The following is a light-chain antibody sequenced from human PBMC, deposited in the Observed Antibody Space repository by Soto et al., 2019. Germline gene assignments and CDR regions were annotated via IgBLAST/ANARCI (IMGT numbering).Light chain of an antibody. V-gene: IGKV1-5*03. CDR2: KAS. CDR3: QQYKSYTGTYT. J-gene: IGKJ2*01. Sequence: DIQMTQSPSTLSASVGDRVTITCRASQSISEWLAWYQQKPGKAPKLLIYKASSLESGVPSRFSGSGSGTEFTLAISSLQPDDFATYYCQQYKSYTGTYTFGQGTKLEIK. CDR1: QSISEW.